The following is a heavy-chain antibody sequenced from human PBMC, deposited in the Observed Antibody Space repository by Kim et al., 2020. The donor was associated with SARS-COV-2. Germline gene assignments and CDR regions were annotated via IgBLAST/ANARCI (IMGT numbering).Heavy chain of an antibody. J-gene: IGHJ3*02. CDR3: VRDRMGGAFDI. D-gene: IGHD3-16*01. CDR2: I. V-gene: IGHV3-48*02. Sequence: IYYADSVKGRFTTCRDNGKNSLYLQMSSLTDEDTAVYYCVRDRMGGAFDIWDQGTLVTVSS.